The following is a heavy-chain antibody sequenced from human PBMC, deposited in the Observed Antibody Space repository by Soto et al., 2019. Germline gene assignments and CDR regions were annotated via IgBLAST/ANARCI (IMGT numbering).Heavy chain of an antibody. CDR3: AREIYGMDV. CDR2: IKQDGSEK. V-gene: IGHV3-7*01. J-gene: IGHJ6*02. Sequence: EVQLVESGGGLVQPGGALRLSCAASGFTFSSYWISWVRQAPGKGLEGVANIKQDGSEKYYVDSVKGRFTISRDNAKNSLYLQMSSLRAEDTAVYYCAREIYGMDVWGQGTTVTVSS. CDR1: GFTFSSYW.